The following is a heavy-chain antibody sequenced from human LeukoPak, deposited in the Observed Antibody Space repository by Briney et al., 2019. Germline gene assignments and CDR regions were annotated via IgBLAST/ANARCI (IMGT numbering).Heavy chain of an antibody. CDR3: ARLGSYCSSTSCYTRKGYYYYYMDV. CDR1: GGTFSSYA. Sequence: ASVKVSCKASGGTFSSYAISWVRQAPGQGLEWMGGIIPIFGTANYAQKFQGRVTITADESTSTAYMELSSLRSEDTAVYYCARLGSYCSSTSCYTRKGYYYYYMDVWGKGTTVTVSS. V-gene: IGHV1-69*13. J-gene: IGHJ6*03. D-gene: IGHD2-2*02. CDR2: IIPIFGTA.